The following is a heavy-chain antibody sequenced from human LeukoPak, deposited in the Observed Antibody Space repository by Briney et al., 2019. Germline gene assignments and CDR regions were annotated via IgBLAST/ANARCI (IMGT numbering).Heavy chain of an antibody. CDR2: IYTSGST. CDR3: ARDAYCSGGSCFDY. J-gene: IGHJ4*02. D-gene: IGHD2-15*01. CDR1: GGSISSYY. Sequence: SETLSLTCTVSGGSISSYYWSWIRQPPGKGLEWIGRIYTSGSTNYNPSLKSRATMSVDTSKNQFSLKLSSVTAADTAVYYCARDAYCSGGSCFDYWGQGTLVTVSS. V-gene: IGHV4-4*07.